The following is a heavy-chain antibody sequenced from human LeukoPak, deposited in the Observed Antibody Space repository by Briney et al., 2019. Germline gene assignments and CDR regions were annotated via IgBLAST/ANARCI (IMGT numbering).Heavy chain of an antibody. D-gene: IGHD2-21*02. CDR2: IGNAGDT. CDR1: GFRFDKFD. J-gene: IGHJ4*02. CDR3: ARGLGDHLDY. Sequence: GGSLRLSCVVSGFRFDKFDMHWVRQATGKGLEWLSGIGNAGDTYYAGSVKGRFTISRDNAKNSLYLQMNSLRAGDTAVYYCARGLGDHLDYWGQGTLVTVSS. V-gene: IGHV3-13*01.